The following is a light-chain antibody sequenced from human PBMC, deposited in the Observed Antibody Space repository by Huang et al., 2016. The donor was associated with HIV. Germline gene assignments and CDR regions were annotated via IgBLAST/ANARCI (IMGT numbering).Light chain of an antibody. V-gene: IGKV3-11*01. CDR1: QSVFSY. Sequence: EIVLTQSPATLSLSPGESATLSCRTSQSVFSYLAWDQQRPGQAPRLLIYDASNRATGVSARFSGSGSGTDFALTISSLESEDFAVYYCQQRSAWPRTFGQGTKLEI. J-gene: IGKJ2*01. CDR2: DAS. CDR3: QQRSAWPRT.